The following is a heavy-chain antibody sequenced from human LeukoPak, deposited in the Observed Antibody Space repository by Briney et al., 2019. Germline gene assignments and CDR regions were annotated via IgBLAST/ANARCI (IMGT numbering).Heavy chain of an antibody. CDR2: IYYSGST. V-gene: IGHV4-39*01. D-gene: IGHD6-19*01. Sequence: SETLSLTCSVSGGSISRSSYYWVWIRQPPGKGREWIGSIYYSGSTYYNPSLRSRVTISADTDKNQFSLRLISVTAADTAVYYCARHWDSSGWNFDYWGQGTLVTVSS. CDR3: ARHWDSSGWNFDY. J-gene: IGHJ4*02. CDR1: GGSISRSSYY.